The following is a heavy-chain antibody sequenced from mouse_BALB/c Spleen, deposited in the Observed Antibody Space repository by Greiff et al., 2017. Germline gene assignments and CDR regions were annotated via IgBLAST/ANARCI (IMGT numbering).Heavy chain of an antibody. D-gene: IGHD2-3*01. J-gene: IGHJ1*01. CDR2: ISYSGST. Sequence: EVKVEESGPSLVKPSQTLSLTCSVTGDSITSGYWNWIRKFPGNKLEYMGYISYSGSTYYNPSLKSRISITRDTSKNQYYLQLNSVTTEDTATYYCARWLLPSYWYFDVWGAGTTVTVSS. V-gene: IGHV3-8*02. CDR3: ARWLLPSYWYFDV. CDR1: GDSITSGY.